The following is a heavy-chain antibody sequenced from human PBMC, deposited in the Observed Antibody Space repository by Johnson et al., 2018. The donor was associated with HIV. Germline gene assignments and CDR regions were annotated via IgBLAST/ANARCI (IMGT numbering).Heavy chain of an antibody. J-gene: IGHJ3*02. CDR3: AREGPSERAGFDI. V-gene: IGHV3-53*01. CDR2: INWNGGST. Sequence: VQLVESGGGLIQPGGSLRLSCAASGFTVSSNYMSWVRQAPAKGLEWVSSINWNGGSTTYAVSVRGRFTISRDNAKNTLYLEMKSLRAEDTAVYYCAREGPSERAGFDIWGQGTMVTVSS. CDR1: GFTVSSNY.